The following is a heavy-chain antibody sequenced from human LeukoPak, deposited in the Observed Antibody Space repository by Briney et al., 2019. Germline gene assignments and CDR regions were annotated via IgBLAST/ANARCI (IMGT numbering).Heavy chain of an antibody. CDR3: ARGRSNSSWYVDY. Sequence: SETLSLTCAVYGGSFSGYYWSWIRQPPGKGLEWIGEINHSGSTNYNPSLKSRVTISVDTSKNQFSLKLSSVTAADTAVYYCARGRSNSSWYVDYWGQGTLATVSS. V-gene: IGHV4-34*01. CDR2: INHSGST. CDR1: GGSFSGYY. J-gene: IGHJ4*02. D-gene: IGHD6-13*01.